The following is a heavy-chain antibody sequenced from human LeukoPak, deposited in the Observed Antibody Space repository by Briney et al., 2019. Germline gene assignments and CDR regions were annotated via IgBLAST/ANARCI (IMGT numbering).Heavy chain of an antibody. CDR2: INHSGST. J-gene: IGHJ4*02. CDR1: GGSFSGYY. Sequence: SETLSLTCAVYGGSFSGYYWSWIRQPPGKGLEWIGEINHSGSTNYNPSLKSRVTISVDTSKNQFSLKLSSVTAADTAVYYCARQAPGYTSGWSLWGQGTLVTVSS. V-gene: IGHV4-34*01. D-gene: IGHD6-19*01. CDR3: ARQAPGYTSGWSL.